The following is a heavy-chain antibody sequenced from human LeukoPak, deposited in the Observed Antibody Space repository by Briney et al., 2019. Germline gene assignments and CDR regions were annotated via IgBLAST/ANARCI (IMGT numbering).Heavy chain of an antibody. J-gene: IGHJ4*02. D-gene: IGHD5-12*01. CDR1: GASISSGSYY. CDR3: ARMVRRLERLKIGGSSDYATVYYFDY. CDR2: IYTSGST. V-gene: IGHV4-61*02. Sequence: PSETLSLTCTVSGASISSGSYYWSWTRQPAGKGLEWIGRIYTSGSTNYNPSLKSRVTISVDTSTTQFSLTLSSVTAADTAVYYCARMVRRLERLKIGGSSDYATVYYFDYWGQGTLVTVSS.